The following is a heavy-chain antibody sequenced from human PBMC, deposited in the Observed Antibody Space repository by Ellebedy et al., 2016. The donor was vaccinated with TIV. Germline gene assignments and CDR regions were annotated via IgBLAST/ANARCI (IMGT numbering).Heavy chain of an antibody. Sequence: GGSLRLSCTASGFTFSSYWMSWVRQAPGKGLEWVANIKQDGSEKYYVDSVKGRFIISRDNAKNSLDLQMNSLRAEDTAVYYCARDKIEGPTHYDYWGQGILVTVSS. CDR3: ARDKIEGPTHYDY. CDR2: IKQDGSEK. CDR1: GFTFSSYW. J-gene: IGHJ4*02. D-gene: IGHD1-26*01. V-gene: IGHV3-7*01.